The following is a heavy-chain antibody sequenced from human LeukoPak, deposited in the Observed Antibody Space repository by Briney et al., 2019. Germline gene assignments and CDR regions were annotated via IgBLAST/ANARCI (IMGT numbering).Heavy chain of an antibody. Sequence: GGSLRLSCAASGFTFSSYWMHWVRQAPGKGLEWVSHIDSSSTIYYADSVKGRATISRDNAKNSLYLQMNSLRAEDTAVYYCARPAYCGGNCYYFPDYWGQGTLVTVSS. CDR1: GFTFSSYW. J-gene: IGHJ4*02. D-gene: IGHD2-21*02. CDR3: ARPAYCGGNCYYFPDY. CDR2: IDSSSTI. V-gene: IGHV3-69-1*01.